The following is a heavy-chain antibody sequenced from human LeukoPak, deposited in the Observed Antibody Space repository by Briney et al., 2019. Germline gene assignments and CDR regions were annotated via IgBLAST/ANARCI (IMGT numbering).Heavy chain of an antibody. CDR3: TRETGANYDPGAFDV. D-gene: IGHD3-3*01. V-gene: IGHV1-2*02. CDR1: GYSFTGYY. Sequence: ASVKVSCKASGYSFTGYYIHWVRQAPGQGLEWMGWINPKSGGTDSAEKFGGRVTMSRGTSVRTSYLEVRRLKSDDTAVYYCTRETGANYDPGAFDVWGQGTMVTVSS. J-gene: IGHJ3*01. CDR2: INPKSGGT.